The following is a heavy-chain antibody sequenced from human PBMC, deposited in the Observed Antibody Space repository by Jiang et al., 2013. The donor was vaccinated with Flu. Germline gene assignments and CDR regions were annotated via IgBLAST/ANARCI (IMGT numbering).Heavy chain of an antibody. CDR1: GGSINSGDYY. V-gene: IGHV4-31*03. CDR2: IYYSGST. J-gene: IGHJ3*02. CDR3: ATPKSSSGGDDAFDI. D-gene: IGHD3-22*01. Sequence: GPGLVKPSQTLSLTCTVSGGSINSGDYYWSWIRQHPGKGLEWIGYIYYSGSTYYNPSLKSRVTISVDTSKNQFSLKLSSVTAADTAVYYCATPKSSSGGDDAFDIWGQGTMVTVSS.